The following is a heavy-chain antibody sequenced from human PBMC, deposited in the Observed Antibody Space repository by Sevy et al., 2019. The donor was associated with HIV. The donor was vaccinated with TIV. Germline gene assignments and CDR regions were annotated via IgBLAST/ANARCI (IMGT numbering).Heavy chain of an antibody. CDR2: FSFGCGRI. Sequence: GGSLRLSCAASGFTFAKYSMSWVRQAPGKGLEWVSTFSFGCGRINYADSVKGRFTISIDDCKNTLFLQMNSLRAEDTATYFCAREGCTQPHDYWGQGTLVTVSS. CDR1: GFTFAKYS. J-gene: IGHJ4*02. D-gene: IGHD2-8*01. CDR3: AREGCTQPHDY. V-gene: IGHV3-23*01.